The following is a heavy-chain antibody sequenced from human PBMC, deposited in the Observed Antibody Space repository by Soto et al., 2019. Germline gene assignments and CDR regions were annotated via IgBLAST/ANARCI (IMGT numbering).Heavy chain of an antibody. CDR3: AKLIVSEVATNDEYPYRSV. V-gene: IGHV3-23*01. J-gene: IGHJ6*03. CDR1: EFTSCSYP. CDR2: ITARGDST. Sequence: GLSRTLSCPACEFTSCSYPMWRVRQAPGKGLEWVSSITARGDSTYYADSARGRFTISRDNSKNTLYLEVHSLRAEDTAKYYCAKLIVSEVATNDEYPYRSVWAKGTT. D-gene: IGHD5-12*01.